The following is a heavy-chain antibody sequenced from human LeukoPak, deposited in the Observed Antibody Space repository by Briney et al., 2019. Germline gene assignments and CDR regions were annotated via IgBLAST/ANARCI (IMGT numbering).Heavy chain of an antibody. CDR3: ARPTGTLDAFDI. D-gene: IGHD1-1*01. CDR1: GFTFDDYG. CDR2: INWNGGST. J-gene: IGHJ3*02. Sequence: GGSLRLSCVASGFTFDDYGMSWVRQAPGKGLEWVSGINWNGGSTGYADSVKGRFTISRDNAKNSLYLQMNSLRAEDTALYYCARPTGTLDAFDIWGQGTMVTVSS. V-gene: IGHV3-20*04.